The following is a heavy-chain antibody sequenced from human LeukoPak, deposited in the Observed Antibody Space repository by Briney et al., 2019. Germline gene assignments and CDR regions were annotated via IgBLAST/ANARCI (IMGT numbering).Heavy chain of an antibody. D-gene: IGHD5-18*01. CDR3: ARVRGYSYANEYHFEY. V-gene: IGHV3-23*01. J-gene: IGHJ4*02. CDR2: IRDSGDTT. Sequence: PGGSLRLSCSTSGFTFKNYAMTWVRQTPGKGLEWVSSIRDSGDTTYYTDSVKGRFTISRDNSKNMLYLQMNLLRAEDTALYYCARVRGYSYANEYHFEYWGQGTLVTASS. CDR1: GFTFKNYA.